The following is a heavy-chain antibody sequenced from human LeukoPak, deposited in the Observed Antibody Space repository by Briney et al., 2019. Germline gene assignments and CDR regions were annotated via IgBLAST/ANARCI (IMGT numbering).Heavy chain of an antibody. J-gene: IGHJ4*02. Sequence: GESLKISCKGSGYSFTSYWIGWVRQMPGKGLEWMGIIYPGDSDTRYSPSFQGQVTISADKSISTAYLQWSSLKASDTAMYYCARYFLDSAGVQNYYFDYWGQGTLVTVSS. CDR3: ARYFLDSAGVQNYYFDY. V-gene: IGHV5-51*01. CDR2: IYPGDSDT. D-gene: IGHD2/OR15-2a*01. CDR1: GYSFTSYW.